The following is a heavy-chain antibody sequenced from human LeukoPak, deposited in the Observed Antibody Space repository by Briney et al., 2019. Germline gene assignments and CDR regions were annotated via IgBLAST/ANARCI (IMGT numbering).Heavy chain of an antibody. CDR3: ARQGLGFGYFDY. CDR1: GGSISSYY. CDR2: IYHSGST. V-gene: IGHV4-59*08. J-gene: IGHJ4*02. D-gene: IGHD3-16*01. Sequence: SETLSLTCTVSGGSISSYYWSWIRQPPGKGLEWIGYIYHSGSTNYNPSLKSRVTISVDTSKNQFSLKLSSVTAADTAVYYCARQGLGFGYFDYWGQGALVTVSS.